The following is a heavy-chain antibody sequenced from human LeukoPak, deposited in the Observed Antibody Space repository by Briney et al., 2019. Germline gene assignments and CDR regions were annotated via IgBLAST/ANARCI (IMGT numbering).Heavy chain of an antibody. V-gene: IGHV3-48*04. Sequence: GGSLRLSCAASGFAFSSNPMNWVRQAPGKGLEWVSYISSSSSTIYYADSVKGRFTVSRDNAKNSLSLQMNSLRADDTAIYFCVTHSSSADYWGQGTLVTVSS. J-gene: IGHJ4*02. CDR1: GFAFSSNP. CDR3: VTHSSSADY. CDR2: ISSSSSTI. D-gene: IGHD6-6*01.